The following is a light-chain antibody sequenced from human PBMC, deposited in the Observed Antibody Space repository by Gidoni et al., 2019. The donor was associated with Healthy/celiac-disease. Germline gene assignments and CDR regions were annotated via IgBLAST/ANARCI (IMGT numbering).Light chain of an antibody. V-gene: IGKV1-27*01. CDR2: AAS. CDR3: QKYNSAPLT. CDR1: QAISNY. J-gene: IGKJ4*01. Sequence: IQMPQSPSSLSASVGDRVTITCRASQAISNYLDCYQQKPGKVPKLLFYAASTLQSGVPSRFSGSGAGTDFTLIISSLQPEDVATYYCQKYNSAPLTFGGGTKVEIK.